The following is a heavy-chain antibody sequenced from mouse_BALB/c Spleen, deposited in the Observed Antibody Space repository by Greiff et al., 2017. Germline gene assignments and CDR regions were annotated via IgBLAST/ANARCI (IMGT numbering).Heavy chain of an antibody. CDR1: GYSITSGYY. CDR3: ATPYGSSYEYAMDY. D-gene: IGHD1-1*01. J-gene: IGHJ4*01. Sequence: EVHLVESGPGLVKPSQSLSLTCSVTGYSITSGYYWNWIRQFPGNKLEWMGYISYDGSNNYNPSLKNRISITRDTSKNQFFLKLNSVTTEDTATYYCATPYGSSYEYAMDYWGQGTSVTVAS. CDR2: ISYDGSN. V-gene: IGHV3-6*02.